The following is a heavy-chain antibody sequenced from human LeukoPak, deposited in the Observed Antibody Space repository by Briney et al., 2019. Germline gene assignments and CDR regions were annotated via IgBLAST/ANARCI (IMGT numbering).Heavy chain of an antibody. CDR1: GGPISSGNW. Sequence: PSETLSLTCAVSGGPISSGNWWGCLRQPPGKGLEWIGEIYHTKNTANYNPSLKSRVSISVDKSKNQFSLKLSSVTAADTAVYYCARTTMVRGTYYMDVWGKGTTVTVSS. CDR3: ARTTMVRGTYYMDV. J-gene: IGHJ6*03. D-gene: IGHD3-10*01. CDR2: IYHTKNT. V-gene: IGHV4-4*02.